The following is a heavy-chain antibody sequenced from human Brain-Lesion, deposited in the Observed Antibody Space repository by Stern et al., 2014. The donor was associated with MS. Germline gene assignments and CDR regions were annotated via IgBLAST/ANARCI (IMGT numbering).Heavy chain of an antibody. J-gene: IGHJ4*02. Sequence: VQLVESGPGLVKPSQTLSLTCTVSGGSISSGSDYWSWIRPPVGKGLEWIGRIHPSGSAFYPPSLKSRVTISTAPSMNQFSLELNSATAADTAIYYCASGYRIFDYWGQGILVTVSS. CDR2: IHPSGSA. CDR1: GGSISSGSDY. V-gene: IGHV4-61*02. CDR3: ASGYRIFDY. D-gene: IGHD5-18*01.